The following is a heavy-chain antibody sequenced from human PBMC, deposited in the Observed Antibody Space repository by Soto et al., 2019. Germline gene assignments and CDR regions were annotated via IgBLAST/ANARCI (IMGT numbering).Heavy chain of an antibody. CDR1: GYTFGRDG. CDR2: INAINGDT. D-gene: IGHD2-21*02. Sequence: ASVKFPCEGSGYTFGRDGMHWVRQAPGQCLEWLAWINAINGDTKYSQRFQGRLTVTRDTAANTAYLELSSLRFEDTAVYYCARSGGYFFPFDYWGQGTLVTVSS. CDR3: ARSGGYFFPFDY. J-gene: IGHJ4*02. V-gene: IGHV1-3*01.